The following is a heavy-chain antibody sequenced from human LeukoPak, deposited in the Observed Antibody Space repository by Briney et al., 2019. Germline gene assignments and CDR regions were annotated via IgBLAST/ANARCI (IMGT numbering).Heavy chain of an antibody. Sequence: GASVKVSCKASGGTFSSYAISWVRQAPGQGLEWMGGIILIFGTANYAQKFQGRVTITADKSTIIAYMELSSLRSEDTAVYYCARDLLHYYDSSGQRMGYWGQGTLVTVSS. CDR3: ARDLLHYYDSSGQRMGY. CDR2: IILIFGTA. V-gene: IGHV1-69*06. D-gene: IGHD3-22*01. CDR1: GGTFSSYA. J-gene: IGHJ4*02.